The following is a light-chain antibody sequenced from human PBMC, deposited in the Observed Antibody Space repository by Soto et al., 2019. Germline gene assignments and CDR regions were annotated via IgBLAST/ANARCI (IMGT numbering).Light chain of an antibody. CDR2: GAS. CDR3: QHFGSSPPWP. V-gene: IGKV3-20*01. Sequence: ENVLTQFPGTLSLSPGERATLSCRASQSVSSNYLAWYQQKPGQAPRLLIYGASSRAAGIPDRFRGSGSGTYFTLTISRLEPEDFAVYYCQHFGSSPPWPFGQGTKVEMK. CDR1: QSVSSNY. J-gene: IGKJ1*01.